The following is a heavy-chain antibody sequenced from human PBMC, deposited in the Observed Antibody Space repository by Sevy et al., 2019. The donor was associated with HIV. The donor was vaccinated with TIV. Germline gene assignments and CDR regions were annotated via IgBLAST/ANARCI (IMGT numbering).Heavy chain of an antibody. Sequence: GSLRLSCAASGFTFSSYAMSWVRQAPGKGLEWVSAISGSGGSTYYADSVKGRFTISRDNSKNTLYLQMNSLRAEDTAVYYCAGARSKYYYDSSAFDPWGQGTLVTVSS. J-gene: IGHJ5*02. V-gene: IGHV3-23*01. D-gene: IGHD3-22*01. CDR3: AGARSKYYYDSSAFDP. CDR1: GFTFSSYA. CDR2: ISGSGGST.